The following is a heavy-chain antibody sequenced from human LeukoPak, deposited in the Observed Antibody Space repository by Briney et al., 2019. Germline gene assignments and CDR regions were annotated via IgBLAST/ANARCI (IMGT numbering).Heavy chain of an antibody. CDR2: ISGSGGST. V-gene: IGHV3-23*01. J-gene: IGHJ6*03. Sequence: ETLSLTCAVYGGSFSGYYWSWVRQAPGKGLEWVSVISGSGGSTYYADSVKGRFTISRDNSKNTLYLQMNSLRAEDTAVYYCAKDSITLNYYYYMDVWGKGTTVTVSS. CDR1: GGSFSGYY. CDR3: AKDSITLNYYYYMDV. D-gene: IGHD2/OR15-2a*01.